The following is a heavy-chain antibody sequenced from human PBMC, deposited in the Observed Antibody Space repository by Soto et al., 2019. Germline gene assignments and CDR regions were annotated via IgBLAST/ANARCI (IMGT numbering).Heavy chain of an antibody. CDR3: ARATIRGHQVEGHPPTSQTLDY. CDR2: ISYSGNT. CDR1: GASVSSYY. V-gene: IGHV4-59*02. D-gene: IGHD2-2*01. Sequence: SETLSLTCTVPGASVSSYYWSWIRQPPGKGLEWIGYISYSGNTKDNPSLKGRVTISVGTSKNQFSVRLTSVTAADTAVYYCARATIRGHQVEGHPPTSQTLDYWGQGMLVTVSS. J-gene: IGHJ4*02.